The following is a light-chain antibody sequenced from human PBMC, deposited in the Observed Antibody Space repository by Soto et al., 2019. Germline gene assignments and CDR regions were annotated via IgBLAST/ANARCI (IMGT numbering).Light chain of an antibody. J-gene: IGKJ1*01. CDR1: QSINSKS. Sequence: EIVLTQSPGTLSVSPGEGATVSCRVSQSINSKSLVCYQRKFGPAPRLLIYNTSTRATGIPDRFSGSGSGTDFTLSISGLAPEDFAVYYCQHYGGSLIFGHGTKVDIK. CDR3: QHYGGSLI. CDR2: NTS. V-gene: IGKV3-20*01.